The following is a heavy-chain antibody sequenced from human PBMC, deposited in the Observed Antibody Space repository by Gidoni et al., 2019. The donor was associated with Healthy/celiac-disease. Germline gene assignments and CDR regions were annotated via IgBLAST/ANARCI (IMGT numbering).Heavy chain of an antibody. D-gene: IGHD3-3*01. CDR3: ARAYYDFWSGYFGREAFDI. V-gene: IGHV3-7*04. J-gene: IGHJ3*02. CDR1: GFTLSSSW. CDR2: IKQDGSEK. Sequence: EVQLVESGGGLVQPGGSLRLSCAASGFTLSSSWMSWVRQAPGKGLEWVANIKQDGSEKYYVDSVKGRFTISRDNAKNSLYLQMNSLRAEDTAVYYCARAYYDFWSGYFGREAFDIWGQGTMVTVSS.